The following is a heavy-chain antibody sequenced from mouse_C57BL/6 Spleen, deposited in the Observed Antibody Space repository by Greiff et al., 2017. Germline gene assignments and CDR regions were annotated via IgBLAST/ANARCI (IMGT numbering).Heavy chain of an antibody. D-gene: IGHD2-5*01. CDR1: GFTFNTYA. J-gene: IGHJ3*01. Sequence: EVQGVESGGGLVQPKGSLKLSCAASGFTFNTYAMHWVRQAPGKGLEWVARIRSKSSNYATYYADSVKDRFTISRDDSQSMLYLQMNNLKTEDTAMYYCVRDGDYSKGFAYWGQGTLVTVSA. CDR2: IRSKSSNYAT. CDR3: VRDGDYSKGFAY. V-gene: IGHV10-3*01.